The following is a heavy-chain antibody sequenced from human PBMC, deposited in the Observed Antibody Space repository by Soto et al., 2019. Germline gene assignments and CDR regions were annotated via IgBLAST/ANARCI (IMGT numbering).Heavy chain of an antibody. J-gene: IGHJ4*02. D-gene: IGHD3-3*01. Sequence: ASVKVSCKVSGYTLTELSMHWVRQAPGKGLEWMGGFNPEDGETIYAQKFQGRVTMTEDTSTDTAYMELSSLRSEDTAVYYCATDVFGVVTPDYWGQGTLVTVSA. CDR2: FNPEDGET. V-gene: IGHV1-24*01. CDR1: GYTLTELS. CDR3: ATDVFGVVTPDY.